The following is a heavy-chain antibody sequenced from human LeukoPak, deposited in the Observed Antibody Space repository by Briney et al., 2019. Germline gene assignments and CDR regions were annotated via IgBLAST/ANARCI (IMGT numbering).Heavy chain of an antibody. Sequence: SETLSLTCTVSGGSISSYYWSWIRQPPGKGLEWIGYISYSGSTNYNPSLKSRVTISVDTSKNQFSLKLSSVTAADTAVYFCARDDIQLWSRHYYYYGMDVWGKGTTVTVSS. CDR3: ARDDIQLWSRHYYYYGMDV. CDR1: GGSISSYY. D-gene: IGHD5-18*01. CDR2: ISYSGST. V-gene: IGHV4-59*01. J-gene: IGHJ6*04.